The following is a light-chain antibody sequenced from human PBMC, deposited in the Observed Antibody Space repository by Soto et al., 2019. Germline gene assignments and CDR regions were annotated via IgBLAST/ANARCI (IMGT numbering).Light chain of an antibody. J-gene: IGKJ1*01. CDR2: DVS. V-gene: IGKV1-5*01. Sequence: DIQMTQSPSTLSASVGERVTITCRASQSVSNWLAWYQHKPGKAPKLLIYDVSSLERGVPSRFSGSGSGTEFILTNSSLQPDDFATYYCQQYDSYSWTFGQGTKVEVK. CDR1: QSVSNW. CDR3: QQYDSYSWT.